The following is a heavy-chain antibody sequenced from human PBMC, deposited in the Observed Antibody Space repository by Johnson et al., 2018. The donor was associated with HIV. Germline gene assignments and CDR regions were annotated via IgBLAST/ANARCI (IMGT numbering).Heavy chain of an antibody. J-gene: IGHJ3*02. CDR2: ISSNGGST. D-gene: IGHD5-18*01. CDR3: ARDGRDLVTRGGFDI. CDR1: GFTFSSYA. V-gene: IGHV3-64*01. Sequence: MLLVESGGGLVQPGGSLRLSCAASGFTFSSYAMHWVRQAPGKGLEYVSAISSNGGSTYYANSVKGRFTISRDNSKNMLYLQMNSLRPDDTAVYYCARDGRDLVTRGGFDIWGPGTVVTVSS.